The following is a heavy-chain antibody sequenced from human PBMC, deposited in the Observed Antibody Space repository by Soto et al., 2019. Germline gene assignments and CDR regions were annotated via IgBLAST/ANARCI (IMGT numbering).Heavy chain of an antibody. CDR1: GGSFSSDYW. J-gene: IGHJ4*02. CDR2: IFHGGTT. CDR3: ARNPFDY. V-gene: IGHV4-4*02. Sequence: LSETLSLTSAVSGGSFSSDYWWSWVRQPPGKGLEWIGEIFHGGTTNYNPSLKSRVTISMDESDNQFSLKLNSVTAADTGVYYCARNPFDYWGQGTLVTVSS.